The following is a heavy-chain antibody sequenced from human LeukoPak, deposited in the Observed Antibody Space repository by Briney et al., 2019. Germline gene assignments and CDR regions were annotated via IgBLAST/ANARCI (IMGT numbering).Heavy chain of an antibody. V-gene: IGHV3-30*18. CDR1: GFTFSSYG. CDR2: ISYDGSNK. J-gene: IGHJ5*02. CDR3: AKDLREAVVGLPPNWFDP. D-gene: IGHD6-19*01. Sequence: GGSLRLSCAASGFTFSSYGMHWVRQAPGKGLEWVAVISYDGSNKYYADSVKGRFTISRDNSKNTLYLQMNSLRAEDTAVYYCAKDLREAVVGLPPNWFDPWGQGTLVTVSS.